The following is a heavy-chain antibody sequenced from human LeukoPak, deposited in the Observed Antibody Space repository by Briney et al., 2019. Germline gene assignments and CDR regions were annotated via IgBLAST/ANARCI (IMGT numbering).Heavy chain of an antibody. Sequence: GESLKISCTGSGYSFTSYWISWVRQMPGKGLEWMGRIDPSDSYTNYSPSFQGHVTISADKSISTAYLQWSSLKASDTAMYYCARHPDIVVVVAATPGLDYWGQGTLVTVSS. CDR3: ARHPDIVVVVAATPGLDY. D-gene: IGHD2-15*01. J-gene: IGHJ4*02. CDR1: GYSFTSYW. V-gene: IGHV5-10-1*01. CDR2: IDPSDSYT.